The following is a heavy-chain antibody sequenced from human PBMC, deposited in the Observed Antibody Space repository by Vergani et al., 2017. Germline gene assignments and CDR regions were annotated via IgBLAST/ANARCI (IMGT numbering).Heavy chain of an antibody. V-gene: IGHV3-48*01. CDR3: AKDFGYCSGGSCPYYYGMDV. J-gene: IGHJ6*02. D-gene: IGHD2-15*01. Sequence: EVQLVESGGGLVQPGGSLRLSCAASGFTFSSYTMNWVRQAPGKGLEWVSSISGSTTTIYYADSVKGRFNISRDNAKNSLYLQMNSLRAEDTAVYYCAKDFGYCSGGSCPYYYGMDVWGQGP. CDR2: ISGSTTTI. CDR1: GFTFSSYT.